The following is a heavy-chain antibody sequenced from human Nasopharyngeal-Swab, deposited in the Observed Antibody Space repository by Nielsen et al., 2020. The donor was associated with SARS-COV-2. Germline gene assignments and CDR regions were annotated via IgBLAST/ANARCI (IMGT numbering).Heavy chain of an antibody. D-gene: IGHD5-18*01. V-gene: IGHV3-30*04. CDR2: ISYDGSNK. CDR3: AKGVYSYGYVADLYFDY. Sequence: GGSLRLSCAASGFTFSSYAMHWVRQAPGKGLEWVAVISYDGSNKYYADSVKGRFTISRDNSKNTLYLQMNSLRAEDTAVYYCAKGVYSYGYVADLYFDYWGQGTLVTVS. CDR1: GFTFSSYA. J-gene: IGHJ4*02.